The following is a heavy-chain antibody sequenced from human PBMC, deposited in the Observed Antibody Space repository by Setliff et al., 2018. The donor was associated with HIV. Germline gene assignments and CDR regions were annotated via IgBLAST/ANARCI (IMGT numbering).Heavy chain of an antibody. CDR1: GYTLTDFY. V-gene: IGHV1-46*01. J-gene: IGHJ5*02. D-gene: IGHD3-3*01. CDR3: ARDGINYDFWSGQNASNWFDP. Sequence: ASVKVSCKASGYTLTDFYIHWVRQAPGQGLEWMGVIDPTGGRTTYAQKFEDRVTMTRDLSTSTVYMELTRLKSEDVAIYYCARDGINYDFWSGQNASNWFDPWGQGTLVTVSS. CDR2: IDPTGGRT.